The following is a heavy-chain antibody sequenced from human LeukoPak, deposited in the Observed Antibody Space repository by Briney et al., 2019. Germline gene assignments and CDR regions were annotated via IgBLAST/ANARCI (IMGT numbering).Heavy chain of an antibody. CDR2: IYHSGST. J-gene: IGHJ4*02. D-gene: IGHD6-25*01. Sequence: SGTLSLTCAVSGGSISSSNWWSWVRQPPGKGLEWIGEIYHSGSTNYNPSLKSRVTITVDKSKNQFSPKLSSVTAADSAVYYCARQRTGVLFDYWGQGTLVTVSS. V-gene: IGHV4-4*02. CDR1: GGSISSSNW. CDR3: ARQRTGVLFDY.